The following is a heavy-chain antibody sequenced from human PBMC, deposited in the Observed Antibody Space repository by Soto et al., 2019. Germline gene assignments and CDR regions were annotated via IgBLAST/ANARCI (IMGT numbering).Heavy chain of an antibody. V-gene: IGHV1-18*01. Sequence: GASVKVSCKASGYRFTNHGISWVRQAPGQGLEWMGWISGNDGKTKYARKFQGRVTMTTDTSTSTAYMEVRSLRSDDTAVYYCAREFYHLAYYFDHWGQGTLVTVSS. CDR3: AREFYHLAYYFDH. CDR2: ISGNDGKT. CDR1: GYRFTNHG. D-gene: IGHD2-2*01. J-gene: IGHJ4*02.